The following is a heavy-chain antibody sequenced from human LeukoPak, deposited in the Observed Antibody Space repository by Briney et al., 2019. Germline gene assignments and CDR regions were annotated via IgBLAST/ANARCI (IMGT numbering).Heavy chain of an antibody. CDR3: AKDLTTVGSPWFDP. CDR1: GFAFDNYA. J-gene: IGHJ5*02. Sequence: GGSLRLSCAASGFAFDNYAMHWIRQAPGKGLEWVSLISGDGTTTYHAESVKGRFTVSGDNSKNSLFLQMNGLRSEDTAFYYCAKDLTTVGSPWFDPWGQGTLVTVSS. D-gene: IGHD4-11*01. V-gene: IGHV3-43*02. CDR2: ISGDGTTT.